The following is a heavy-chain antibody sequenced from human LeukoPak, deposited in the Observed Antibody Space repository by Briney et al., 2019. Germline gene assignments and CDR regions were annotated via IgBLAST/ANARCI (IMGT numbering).Heavy chain of an antibody. Sequence: GESLEISCKGSGYRFTSYWIGWVRQMPGKGLEWMGILYPGDSDTRYSPSFEGQVTISADKSISTAYLQWSSLKASDTAMYYCASRVTGDDAFDIWGQGTMVTVSS. D-gene: IGHD2-21*02. J-gene: IGHJ3*02. V-gene: IGHV5-51*01. CDR1: GYRFTSYW. CDR2: LYPGDSDT. CDR3: ASRVTGDDAFDI.